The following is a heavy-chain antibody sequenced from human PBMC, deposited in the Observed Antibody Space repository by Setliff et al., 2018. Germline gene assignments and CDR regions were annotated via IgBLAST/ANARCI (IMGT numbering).Heavy chain of an antibody. D-gene: IGHD3-3*01. J-gene: IGHJ4*02. CDR2: INTGNANT. V-gene: IGHV1-3*04. Sequence: ASVKVSCKASGYTFTNYAIHWVRQAPGQRPEWMGWINTGNANTKYSQKFQGRVTITRDASASTAYMELSSLRSEDTAVYYCARRATYYNFWSGYYDYWGQGTLVTVSS. CDR3: ARRATYYNFWSGYYDY. CDR1: GYTFTNYA.